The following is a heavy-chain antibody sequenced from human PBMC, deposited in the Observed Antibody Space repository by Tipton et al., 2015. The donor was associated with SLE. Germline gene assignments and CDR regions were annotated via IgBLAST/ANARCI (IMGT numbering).Heavy chain of an antibody. CDR1: GYSISSGYY. D-gene: IGHD3-22*01. J-gene: IGHJ4*02. Sequence: TLSLTCAVSGYSISSGYYWGWIRQPPGKGLEWIGSIYHSGSTNYNPSLKSRVTISVDTSKNQFSLKLSSVTAADTAVYYCASGDYYDSSGYYWGQGTLVTVSS. CDR3: ASGDYYDSSGYY. V-gene: IGHV4-38-2*01. CDR2: IYHSGST.